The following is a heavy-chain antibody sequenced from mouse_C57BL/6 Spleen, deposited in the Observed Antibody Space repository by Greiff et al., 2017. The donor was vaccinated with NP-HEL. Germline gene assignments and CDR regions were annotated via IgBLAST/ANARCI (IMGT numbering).Heavy chain of an antibody. D-gene: IGHD2-4*01. CDR1: GFTFRDYG. Sequence: VQLVESGGGLVKPGGSLTLSCAASGFTFRDYGMHWVRQAPETGLEWVAYISSGSSTIYYADKVKGRFTSSRDNAKNTLFLQMTSLRSEDTAMYYCARGGDYDCFDYWGQGTTLTVSS. CDR3: ARGGDYDCFDY. J-gene: IGHJ2*01. V-gene: IGHV5-17*01. CDR2: ISSGSSTI.